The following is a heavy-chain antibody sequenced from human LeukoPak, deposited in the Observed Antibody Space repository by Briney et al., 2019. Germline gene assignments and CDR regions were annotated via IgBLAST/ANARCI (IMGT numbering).Heavy chain of an antibody. V-gene: IGHV3-21*01. J-gene: IGHJ3*01. D-gene: IGHD3-16*01. CDR1: GFTFSRYS. Sequence: TGGSLRLSCAASGFTFSRYSMNWVRQAPGKGLEWVSSISTSSSYIYYADSVKGRFTISRDNAKNSLYLQMNSLRAEDTAVYYCARDDKGLGDAFDVWGQGTMVTVSS. CDR2: ISTSSSYI. CDR3: ARDDKGLGDAFDV.